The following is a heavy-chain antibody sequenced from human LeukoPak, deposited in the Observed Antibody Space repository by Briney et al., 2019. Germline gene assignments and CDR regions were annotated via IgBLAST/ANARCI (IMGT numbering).Heavy chain of an antibody. CDR1: GFTFSSYS. Sequence: GGSLRLSCAASGFTFSSYSMNWVRQAPGKGLEWVSSISSSSSYIYYADSVKGRFTISRDNAKNSLYLQMNSLRAEDAAVYYCARTIAVGNWFDPWGQGTLVTVSS. CDR3: ARTIAVGNWFDP. V-gene: IGHV3-21*01. CDR2: ISSSSSYI. J-gene: IGHJ5*02. D-gene: IGHD6-19*01.